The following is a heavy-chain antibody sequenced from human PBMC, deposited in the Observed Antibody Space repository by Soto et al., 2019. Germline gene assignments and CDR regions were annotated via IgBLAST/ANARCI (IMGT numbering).Heavy chain of an antibody. CDR1: GGTFSSYA. D-gene: IGHD2-2*01. CDR2: IIPIFGTA. J-gene: IGHJ6*02. CDR3: ARDGGDIVVVPAAIRHGMDV. Sequence: QVQLVQSGAEVKKPGSSVKVSCKASGGTFSSYAISWVRQAPGQGLEWMGGIIPIFGTANYAQKFQGRVTITADESTSTAYMELSSLGSEDTAVYYCARDGGDIVVVPAAIRHGMDVWGQGTTVTVSS. V-gene: IGHV1-69*01.